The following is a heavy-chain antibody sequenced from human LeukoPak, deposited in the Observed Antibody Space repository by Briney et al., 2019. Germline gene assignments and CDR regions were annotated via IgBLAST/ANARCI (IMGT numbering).Heavy chain of an antibody. Sequence: SLRLSCAAYGFNFNDYAMHWLRQAPGKGLEWVSGISWDSGSKAYADSVKGRFTISRDSAKKSLYLQMHSLRPEDTAMYYCVKAAGDWYFDLWGRGTLVSVSS. J-gene: IGHJ2*01. CDR2: ISWDSGSK. CDR3: VKAAGDWYFDL. V-gene: IGHV3-9*01. D-gene: IGHD6-19*01. CDR1: GFNFNDYA.